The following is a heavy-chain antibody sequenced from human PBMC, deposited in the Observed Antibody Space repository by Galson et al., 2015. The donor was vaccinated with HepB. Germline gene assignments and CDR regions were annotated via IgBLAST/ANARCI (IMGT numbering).Heavy chain of an antibody. J-gene: IGHJ5*02. CDR3: ARGACSSTNCYSHAWFDP. D-gene: IGHD2-2*02. CDR1: GGTFSSYT. Sequence: SVKVSCKASGGTFSSYTISWVRQAPGQGLEWMGRIIPILGIANYAQKFQGRVTITADKSTSTAYMELSSLRSEDTAVYYCARGACSSTNCYSHAWFDPWGQGTLVTVSS. CDR2: IIPILGIA. V-gene: IGHV1-69*02.